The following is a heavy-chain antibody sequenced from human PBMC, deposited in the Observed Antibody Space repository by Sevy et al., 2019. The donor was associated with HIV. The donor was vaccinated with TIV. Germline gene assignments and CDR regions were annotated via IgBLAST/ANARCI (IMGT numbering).Heavy chain of an antibody. D-gene: IGHD2-2*01. Sequence: ASVKVSCKASGYTFTSYYMHWVRQAPGQGLEWMGIINPIVGSTSYAQKFQGRVTMTTDTSTSTVYMELSSLRSEDTAVYYCARDLCSSTSCPDYYYYYGMDVWGQGTTVTVSS. CDR1: GYTFTSYY. J-gene: IGHJ6*02. V-gene: IGHV1-46*01. CDR2: INPIVGST. CDR3: ARDLCSSTSCPDYYYYYGMDV.